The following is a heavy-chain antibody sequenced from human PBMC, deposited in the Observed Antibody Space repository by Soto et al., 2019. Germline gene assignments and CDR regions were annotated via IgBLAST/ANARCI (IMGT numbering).Heavy chain of an antibody. CDR3: SRHGAAVLYYYGMDV. D-gene: IGHD3-10*01. J-gene: IGHJ6*02. V-gene: IGHV4-39*01. Sequence: SETLSLTCTVSGASISTSTYYWAWVRQPPGKGLEWIGYIYYTGHTFYNPSLKSRVTISVDTSIHQFSLTLTSVTAADTAMYYCSRHGAAVLYYYGMDVWGQGTAVTVYS. CDR1: GASISTSTYY. CDR2: IYYTGHT.